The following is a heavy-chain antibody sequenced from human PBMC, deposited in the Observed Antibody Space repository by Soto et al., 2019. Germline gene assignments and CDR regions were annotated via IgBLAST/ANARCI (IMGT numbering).Heavy chain of an antibody. CDR1: GGTFNNYA. CDR3: ARWGGISCSGGDCFKKPFDY. CDR2: IIPISGTT. V-gene: IGHV1-69*06. Sequence: QVQLVQSGAEVKKPESSVKVSCKPSGGTFNNYAINWVRQAPGQGLEWMGGIIPISGTTKYAQKFQGRVTITADKSASTAYMYLISLRSEDTAVYYCARWGGISCSGGDCFKKPFDYWGQGTLVTVSS. D-gene: IGHD2-21*02. J-gene: IGHJ4*02.